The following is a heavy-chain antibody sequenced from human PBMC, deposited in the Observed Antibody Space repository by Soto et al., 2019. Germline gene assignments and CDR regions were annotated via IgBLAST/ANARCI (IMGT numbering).Heavy chain of an antibody. V-gene: IGHV3-48*01. CDR3: ARHPERIAQIGWFDP. CDR2: ISSSSTI. J-gene: IGHJ5*02. CDR1: GFTFSSYS. Sequence: EVQLVESGGGLVQPGGSLRLSCAASGFTFSSYSMNWVRQAPGKGLEWVSYISSSSTIYYADSVKGRFTISRDNAKNSLYIQMNSLRAEDTAVYYCARHPERIAQIGWFDPWGQGTLVTVSS. D-gene: IGHD6-13*01.